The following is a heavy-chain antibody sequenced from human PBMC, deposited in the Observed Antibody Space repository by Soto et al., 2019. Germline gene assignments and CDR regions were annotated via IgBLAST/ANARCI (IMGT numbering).Heavy chain of an antibody. Sequence: SETLSLTCTVSGVSISSYYWSWIRQPAGKGLEWIGEINHSGSTNYNPSLKSRVTISVDTSKNQFSLKLSSVTAADTAVYYCARATYYYGSGSYGMDVWGQGTTVTVSS. D-gene: IGHD3-10*01. J-gene: IGHJ6*02. CDR1: GVSISSYY. CDR3: ARATYYYGSGSYGMDV. CDR2: INHSGST. V-gene: IGHV4-34*01.